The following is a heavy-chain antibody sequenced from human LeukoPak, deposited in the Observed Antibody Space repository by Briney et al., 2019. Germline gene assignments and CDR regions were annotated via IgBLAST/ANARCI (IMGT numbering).Heavy chain of an antibody. CDR1: GGTFSSYA. CDR2: IIPIFGTA. J-gene: IGHJ5*02. V-gene: IGHV1-69*05. CDR3: ARSGFNWFDP. Sequence: SVEVSCKASGGTFSSYAISWVRQAPGQGLEWMGGIIPIFGTANYAQKFQGRVTITTDESTSTAYMELSSLRSEDTAVYYCARSGFNWFDPWGQGTLVTVSS.